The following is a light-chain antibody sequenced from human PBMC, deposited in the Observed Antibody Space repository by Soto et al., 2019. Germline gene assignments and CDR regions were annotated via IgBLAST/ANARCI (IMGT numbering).Light chain of an antibody. CDR3: QQRYNWPQT. CDR1: QSVSRT. Sequence: EVVLTQSPATLSLSPGERANLSCRTSQSVSRTLAWYQQKSGQAPRLLIYDASNRATSIPTRFSGSGSGTDLNLTISSLEPEDFAVYYCQQRYNWPQTFGQGTKVEIK. V-gene: IGKV3-11*01. J-gene: IGKJ1*01. CDR2: DAS.